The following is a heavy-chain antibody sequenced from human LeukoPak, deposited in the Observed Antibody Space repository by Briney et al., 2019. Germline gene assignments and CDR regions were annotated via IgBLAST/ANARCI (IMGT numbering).Heavy chain of an antibody. J-gene: IGHJ6*02. V-gene: IGHV3-23*01. Sequence: PGGSLRLSCAASGFTFSSYAMSWVRQAPGKGLEWVSAISGSGGSTYYADSVKGRFTISRDNSKNTLYLQTNSLRAEDTAVYYCAKRLRAAGTAYYYYGMDVWGQGTTVTVSS. CDR2: ISGSGGST. CDR3: AKRLRAAGTAYYYYGMDV. D-gene: IGHD6-13*01. CDR1: GFTFSSYA.